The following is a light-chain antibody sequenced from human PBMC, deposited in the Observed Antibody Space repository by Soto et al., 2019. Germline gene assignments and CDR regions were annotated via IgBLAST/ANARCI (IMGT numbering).Light chain of an antibody. J-gene: IGKJ1*01. V-gene: IGKV1-5*01. CDR1: QNIKTW. CDR3: QQYNSYSPL. Sequence: DIQITQSPSTLSASVGDTVTITCRPSQNIKTWLAWHQQKPGKAPKLLIFDASTLESGVPSRFSGSGSGTDFTLTINSLQPDDFATYYCQQYNSYSPLFGQGTKVDIK. CDR2: DAS.